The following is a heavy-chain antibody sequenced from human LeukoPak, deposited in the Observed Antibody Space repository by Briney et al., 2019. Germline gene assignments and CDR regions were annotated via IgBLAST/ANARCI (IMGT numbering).Heavy chain of an antibody. CDR1: RFNLGTYA. V-gene: IGHV3-23*01. CDR3: ARDPRDRYNSIYQYLAL. CDR2: VSGSGGNT. Sequence: GGSLRLSCEASRFNLGTYAMRWVRQAPGKGLEWVSGVSGSGGNTYYADSVKGRFTISRDNSRNTVFLQMNSLRAEDTALYYCARDPRDRYNSIYQYLALWGRGTVVTVSS. J-gene: IGHJ2*01. D-gene: IGHD5-24*01.